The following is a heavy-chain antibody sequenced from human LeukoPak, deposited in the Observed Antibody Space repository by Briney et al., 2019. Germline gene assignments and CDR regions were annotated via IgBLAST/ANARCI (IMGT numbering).Heavy chain of an antibody. CDR2: IYYSGST. CDR3: ARLYYYGSGSLDDY. CDR1: GGSISSYY. V-gene: IGHV4-59*01. D-gene: IGHD3-10*01. J-gene: IGHJ4*02. Sequence: ASETLSLTCTVSGGSISSYYWSWIRQPPGKGLEWIGYIYYSGSTNYNPSLKSRVTISVDTSKNQFSLKLSSVTAADTAVYYCARLYYYGSGSLDDYWGQGTLVTVSS.